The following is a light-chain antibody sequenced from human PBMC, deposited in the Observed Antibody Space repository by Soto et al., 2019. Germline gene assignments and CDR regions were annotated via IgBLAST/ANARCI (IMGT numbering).Light chain of an antibody. CDR2: DAS. Sequence: ENGLTQAPATLSLSPGERATLSCRASQSVTSYLAWYQQKPGQAPRLLIYDASNRATDIPAIFSGSGSGTDFTLTISSLEPEDFAVYYCQQRHDWPITFGQGTRLEIK. CDR3: QQRHDWPIT. J-gene: IGKJ5*01. CDR1: QSVTSY. V-gene: IGKV3-11*01.